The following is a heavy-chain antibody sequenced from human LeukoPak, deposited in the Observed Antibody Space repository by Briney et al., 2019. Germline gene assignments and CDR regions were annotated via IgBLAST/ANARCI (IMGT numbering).Heavy chain of an antibody. CDR3: AAGVAEEGHWFDP. CDR1: GGSISSGGYY. D-gene: IGHD6-19*01. J-gene: IGHJ5*02. V-gene: IGHV4-31*03. CDR2: IYYSGST. Sequence: SETLSLTCTVSGGSISSGGYYWSWIRQHPGKGLEWIGYIYYSGSTYYNPSLKSRVTISVDTSKNQFSLELSSVTAADTAVYYCAAGVAEEGHWFDPWGQGTLVTVSS.